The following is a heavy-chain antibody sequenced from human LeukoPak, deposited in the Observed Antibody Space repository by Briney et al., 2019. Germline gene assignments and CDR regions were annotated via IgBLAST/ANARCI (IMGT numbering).Heavy chain of an antibody. CDR2: INDDGSSI. CDR1: GFTFSRYW. CDR3: ARGGNYLLDAFDI. V-gene: IGHV3-74*01. Sequence: GGSLRLSCAASGFTFSRYWLHWVRQAPGKGLLWVSRINDDGSSISYADSVKGRLTISRDNAKNTLYLQMNSLRAEDTAVYYCARGGNYLLDAFDIWGQGTMVTVSS. J-gene: IGHJ3*02. D-gene: IGHD1-26*01.